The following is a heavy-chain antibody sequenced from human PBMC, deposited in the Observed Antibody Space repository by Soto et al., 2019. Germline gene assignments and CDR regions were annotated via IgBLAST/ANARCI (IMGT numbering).Heavy chain of an antibody. CDR1: GGSFSGYY. J-gene: IGHJ4*02. CDR2: INHSGST. D-gene: IGHD3-22*01. V-gene: IGHV4-34*01. CDR3: ASHNYYDSSCYYSFDY. Sequence: QVQLQQWGAGLLKPSETLSLTCAVYGGSFSGYYWSWIRQPPGKGLEWIGEINHSGSTNYNPSLKSRVTISVDTSKNQFSLKLSSVTASDTAVYYCASHNYYDSSCYYSFDYWGQGTLVTVSS.